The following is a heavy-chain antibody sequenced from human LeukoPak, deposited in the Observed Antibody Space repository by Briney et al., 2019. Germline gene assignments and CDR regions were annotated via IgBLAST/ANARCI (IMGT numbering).Heavy chain of an antibody. CDR1: GFTVSSNY. V-gene: IGHV3-66*01. J-gene: IGHJ3*02. CDR3: ARDRTDFWSGYYQGRDDAFDI. D-gene: IGHD3-3*01. Sequence: PGGSLSLSCAVSGFTVSSNYMSWVRQAPGKGLEWGSVIYSCVSTYYADTVKGRFTISRDNSKNTLYLQMTSLRADATAVYYCARDRTDFWSGYYQGRDDAFDIWGQGTMVTVSS. CDR2: IYSCVST.